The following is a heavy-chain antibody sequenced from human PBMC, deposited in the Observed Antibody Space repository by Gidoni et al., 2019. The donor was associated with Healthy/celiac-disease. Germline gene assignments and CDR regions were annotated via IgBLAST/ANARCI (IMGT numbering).Heavy chain of an antibody. Sequence: QVQLQESGPGLVKPSQTLSLTCTVSGGSISSGGYYWSWIRQHPGKGLEWIGYIYYSGSTYYNPSLKSRVTISVDTSKNQFSLKLSSVTAADTAVYYCARRALLPAVVTAIFDYWGQGTLVTVSS. D-gene: IGHD2-21*02. J-gene: IGHJ4*02. CDR2: IYYSGST. V-gene: IGHV4-31*03. CDR1: GGSISSGGYY. CDR3: ARRALLPAVVTAIFDY.